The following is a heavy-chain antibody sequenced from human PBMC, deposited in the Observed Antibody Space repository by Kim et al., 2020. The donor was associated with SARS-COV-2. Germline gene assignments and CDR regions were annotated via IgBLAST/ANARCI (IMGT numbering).Heavy chain of an antibody. V-gene: IGHV3-53*01. CDR1: GFTVSSSY. D-gene: IGHD3-16*02. Sequence: GGSLRLSCAASGFTVSSSYMSWVRQAPGKGLEWVSVIYSGGDTYYTDSVKGRFTISRDNSKNTLYLQMNSLRAEDTAVYYCARSAAGYSYLNWFDPWGQG. CDR3: ARSAAGYSYLNWFDP. J-gene: IGHJ5*02. CDR2: IYSGGDT.